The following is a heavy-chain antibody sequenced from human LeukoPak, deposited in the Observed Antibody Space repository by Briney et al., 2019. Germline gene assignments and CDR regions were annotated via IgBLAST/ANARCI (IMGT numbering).Heavy chain of an antibody. CDR1: GGSISNSNW. J-gene: IGHJ4*02. CDR2: INHSGST. CDR3: AGGGGLRGFYY. D-gene: IGHD2-15*01. Sequence: SETLSLTCDVSGGSISNSNWWSWVRQPPGMGLEWIGEINHSGSTNYNPSLKSRVTISVDTSKNQFSLKLSSVTAADTAVYYCAGGGGLRGFYYWGQGTLVTVSS. V-gene: IGHV4-4*02.